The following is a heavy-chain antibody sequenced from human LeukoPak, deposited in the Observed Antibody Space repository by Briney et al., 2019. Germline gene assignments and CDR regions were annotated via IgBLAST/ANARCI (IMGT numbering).Heavy chain of an antibody. CDR2: IRYDGSNK. CDR3: AKDFEWYSSGWSAFDY. J-gene: IGHJ4*02. V-gene: IGHV3-30*02. Sequence: GGSLRLSCAASGFTFSSYAMHWVRQAPGKGLEWVAFIRYDGSNKYYADSVKGRFTISRDNSKNTLYLQMNSLRAEDTAVYYCAKDFEWYSSGWSAFDYWGQGTLVTVSS. D-gene: IGHD6-19*01. CDR1: GFTFSSYA.